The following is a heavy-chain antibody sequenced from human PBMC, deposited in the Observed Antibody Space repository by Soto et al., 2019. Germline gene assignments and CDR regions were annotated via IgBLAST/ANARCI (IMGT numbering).Heavy chain of an antibody. CDR1: GYAFTSYG. CDR3: AGDHGYCSSTSCHYYYGMDV. D-gene: IGHD2-2*03. V-gene: IGHV1-18*01. CDR2: ISAYNGNT. J-gene: IGHJ6*02. Sequence: GASVKVSCKASGYAFTSYGISWVRQAPGQGLEWIGWISAYNGNTNYAQKLQGRVTMTTDTSTSTAYMELRSLRSDDTAVYYCAGDHGYCSSTSCHYYYGMDVWGQGTTVTVSS.